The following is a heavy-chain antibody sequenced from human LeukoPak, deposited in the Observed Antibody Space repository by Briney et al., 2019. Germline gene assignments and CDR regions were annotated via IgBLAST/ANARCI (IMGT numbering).Heavy chain of an antibody. V-gene: IGHV3-23*01. CDR2: TSGSGGAT. Sequence: GGSLRLACAASGFTFSNYAMSWVRQAPGKGLEWVSATSGSGGATYYADSVRGRFTISRDTSKNTLYLQMNSLRAEDTAVYYCAKGTPTIDYFDYWGQGTLVTVSS. CDR3: AKGTPTIDYFDY. CDR1: GFTFSNYA. J-gene: IGHJ4*02. D-gene: IGHD5-24*01.